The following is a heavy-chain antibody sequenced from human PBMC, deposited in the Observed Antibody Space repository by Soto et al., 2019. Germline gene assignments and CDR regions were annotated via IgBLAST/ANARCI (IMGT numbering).Heavy chain of an antibody. V-gene: IGHV3-30*03. CDR1: GFTFSSYG. CDR3: ATYYYDSSGYYGQVGAMSYYYGMDV. D-gene: IGHD3-22*01. J-gene: IGHJ6*02. CDR2: ISYDGSNK. Sequence: GGSLRLSCAASGFTFSSYGMHWVRQAPGKGLEWVAVISYDGSNKYYADSVKGRFTISRDNSKNTLYLQMNSLRAEDTAVYYCATYYYDSSGYYGQVGAMSYYYGMDVWGQGTTVTVSS.